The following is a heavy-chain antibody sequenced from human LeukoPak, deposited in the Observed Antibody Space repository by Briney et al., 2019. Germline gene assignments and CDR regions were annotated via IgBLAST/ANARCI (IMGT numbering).Heavy chain of an antibody. CDR3: ARPRIAAAGNVYYMDV. Sequence: GESLKISCKGSGYSSTSYWIGWVRQMPGKGLEGMGIIYPGDSDTRYSPSFQGQVTISADKSISTAYLQWSSLKASDTAMYYCARPRIAAAGNVYYMDVWGKGTTVTVSS. J-gene: IGHJ6*03. CDR2: IYPGDSDT. CDR1: GYSSTSYW. V-gene: IGHV5-51*01. D-gene: IGHD6-13*01.